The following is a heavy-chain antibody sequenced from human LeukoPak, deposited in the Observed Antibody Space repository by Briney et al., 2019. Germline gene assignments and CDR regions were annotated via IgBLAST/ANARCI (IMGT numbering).Heavy chain of an antibody. CDR1: GFTFSSYA. Sequence: GGSLRLSFAASGFTFSSYAMSWVRQAPGKGLEWVSAISGSGGSTYYADSVKGRFTISRDNSKNTLYLQMNSLRAEDTAVYYCANVVTPDYYFDYWGQGTLVTVSS. J-gene: IGHJ4*02. CDR2: ISGSGGST. D-gene: IGHD2-21*02. V-gene: IGHV3-23*01. CDR3: ANVVTPDYYFDY.